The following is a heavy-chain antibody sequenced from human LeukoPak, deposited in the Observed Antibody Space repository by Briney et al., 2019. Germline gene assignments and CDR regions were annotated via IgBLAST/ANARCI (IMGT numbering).Heavy chain of an antibody. CDR1: GFTLSTYA. D-gene: IGHD2-15*01. Sequence: GRSLRLSCAASGFTLSTYAMSWVRQAPGKGLEWVSAISDTGNTYHAASVKGRFTISRDSSKNTLCLQMKRPRRTDPAVSYCAKAPVTTCRGAFCDPFDYWGLGTLVTVSS. CDR2: ISDTGNT. CDR3: AKAPVTTCRGAFCDPFDY. J-gene: IGHJ4*02. V-gene: IGHV3-23*01.